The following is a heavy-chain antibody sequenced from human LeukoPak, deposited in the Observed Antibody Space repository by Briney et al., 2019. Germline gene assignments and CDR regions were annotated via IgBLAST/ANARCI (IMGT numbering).Heavy chain of an antibody. J-gene: IGHJ4*02. V-gene: IGHV3-7*01. Sequence: GGSLRLSCAASGFSFSAAWMTWVRQAPGKGLEWVATIKNDGSDKYYVDSVKGRFTLSRDNAKNSVYLQMNSLRVEDTAVYYCVNLGHRDGGRGTLVTVSS. CDR2: IKNDGSDK. D-gene: IGHD5-24*01. CDR3: VNLGHRD. CDR1: GFSFSAAW.